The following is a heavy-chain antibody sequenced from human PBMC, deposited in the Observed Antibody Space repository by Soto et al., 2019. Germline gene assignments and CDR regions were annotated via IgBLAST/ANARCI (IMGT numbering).Heavy chain of an antibody. J-gene: IGHJ4*02. CDR2: ISGSGGST. V-gene: IGHV3-23*01. CDR1: VFTFSTYA. Sequence: GGSLRLSCASSVFTFSTYAMNCVRHTPGKCLDWVSSISGSGGSTYYADSVKGRFTISRDNSKNTLDLQMNSLRAEDTAVYYCAKALGELWFGDLLPDYLGQGTRVIVSS. D-gene: IGHD3-10*01. CDR3: AKALGELWFGDLLPDY.